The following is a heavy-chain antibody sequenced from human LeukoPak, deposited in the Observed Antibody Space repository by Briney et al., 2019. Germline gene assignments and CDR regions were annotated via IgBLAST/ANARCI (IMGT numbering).Heavy chain of an antibody. CDR3: AKGGGFSSSWLANWFDP. CDR2: ISGSGGST. Sequence: GGSLRLSCAASGFTFSSYAMSWVRQTPGKGLDWVSGISGSGGSTNHADSVKGRFTISRDNSKNTLYLQMNSLRAEDTALYYCAKGGGFSSSWLANWFDPWGQGTLVTVSS. J-gene: IGHJ5*02. V-gene: IGHV3-23*01. CDR1: GFTFSSYA. D-gene: IGHD6-6*01.